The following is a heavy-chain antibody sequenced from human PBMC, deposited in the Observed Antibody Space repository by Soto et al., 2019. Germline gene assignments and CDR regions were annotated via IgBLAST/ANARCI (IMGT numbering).Heavy chain of an antibody. D-gene: IGHD1-26*01. V-gene: IGHV4-30-4*03. Sequence: QVQLQESGPGLVKPSQTLSLTCTVSGGSIRSEDYYWSWIRQPPGKGLEWIGYISYSGSTAYKSSLRNRVIIAHNTAKNQFSLKLNPSTATDTASYYWGRGRGVGSTTFDSWGQGTLVTVSS. CDR1: GGSIRSEDYY. CDR2: ISYSGST. CDR3: GRGRGVGSTTFDS. J-gene: IGHJ4*02.